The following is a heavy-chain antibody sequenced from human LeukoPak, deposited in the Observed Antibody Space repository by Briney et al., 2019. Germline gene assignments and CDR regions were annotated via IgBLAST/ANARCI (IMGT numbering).Heavy chain of an antibody. D-gene: IGHD2/OR15-2a*01. CDR3: ARDLLGSGFDP. CDR2: IYYSGST. J-gene: IGHJ5*02. Sequence: VKPSETLSLTCTVSGGSISSYYWSWIRQPPGKGLEWIGYIYYSGSTNYNPSLKSRVTISVDTSKNQFSLKLSSVTAADTAVYYCARDLLGSGFDPWGQGTLVTVSS. V-gene: IGHV4-59*01. CDR1: GGSISSYY.